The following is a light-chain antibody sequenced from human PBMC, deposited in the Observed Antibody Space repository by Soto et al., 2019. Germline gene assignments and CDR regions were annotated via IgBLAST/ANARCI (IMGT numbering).Light chain of an antibody. CDR3: NSYAGSNNYV. CDR2: EIN. J-gene: IGLJ1*01. Sequence: QSALTQPPSASGSPGQSVTISCTGTSSDVGGYNFVSWYQHHPGKAPQLMIYEINKRPSVVPDRFSGSKSVNTSSLTVSGLQAEDEADYYCNSYAGSNNYVFGTGTKVTVL. V-gene: IGLV2-8*01. CDR1: SSDVGGYNF.